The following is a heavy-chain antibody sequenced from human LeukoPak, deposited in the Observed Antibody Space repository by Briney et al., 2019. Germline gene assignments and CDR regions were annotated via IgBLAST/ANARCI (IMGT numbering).Heavy chain of an antibody. J-gene: IGHJ4*02. Sequence: GGSLRLSCAASGFTFSSYAMHWVRQAPGKGLEWVAVISYDGSNKYYADSVKGRFTISRDNSKNTLYLQMNSLRAEDTAVYYCARRRQLCPDYWGQGTLVTVSS. D-gene: IGHD5-18*01. CDR2: ISYDGSNK. CDR3: ARRRQLCPDY. V-gene: IGHV3-30-3*01. CDR1: GFTFSSYA.